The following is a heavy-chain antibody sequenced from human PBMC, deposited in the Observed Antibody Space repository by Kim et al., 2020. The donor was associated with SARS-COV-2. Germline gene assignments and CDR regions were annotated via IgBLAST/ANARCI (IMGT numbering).Heavy chain of an antibody. Sequence: ASVNVSCKASGYTFTVYYMHWVRQAPVQGLEWMGWINPNSGGTNYAQKFQGRVTMTRDTSISTAYMELSRLRSDDTAVYYCATERGIYGSGSYGLFDYWGQGTLVTVSS. CDR1: GYTFTVYY. CDR3: ATERGIYGSGSYGLFDY. J-gene: IGHJ4*02. V-gene: IGHV1-2*02. D-gene: IGHD3-10*01. CDR2: INPNSGGT.